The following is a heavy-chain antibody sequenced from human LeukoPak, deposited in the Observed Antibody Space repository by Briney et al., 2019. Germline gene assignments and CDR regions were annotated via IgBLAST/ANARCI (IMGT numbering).Heavy chain of an antibody. CDR2: ISGSGDTT. V-gene: IGHV3-23*01. J-gene: IGHJ4*02. CDR3: AQDSRQAFQWLIH. CDR1: GFTFSSFA. Sequence: GGSLRLSCAASGFTFSSFAMNWVRQAPGKGLEWVSIISGSGDTTYYTDSVKGRFIISRDNSKNTLYLQMNSLRAEDTAVYYCAQDSRQAFQWLIHWGQGTLVTVSS. D-gene: IGHD6-19*01.